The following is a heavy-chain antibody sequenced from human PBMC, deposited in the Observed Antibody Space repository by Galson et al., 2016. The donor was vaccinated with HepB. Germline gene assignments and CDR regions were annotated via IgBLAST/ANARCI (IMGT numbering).Heavy chain of an antibody. CDR3: AKDVSNFDMVLSLDY. D-gene: IGHD3-9*01. CDR2: ISPVVAKK. V-gene: IGHV3-30*18. CDR1: GLIFNHYN. J-gene: IGHJ4*02. Sequence: SLRLSCATSGLIFNHYNIHWVRQAPGQGLEWVAVISPVVAKKYYAEAVQGRVTISRDNSKNKVYMQMNSLRSEDTAMYYCAKDVSNFDMVLSLDYWGQGTLVTVSS.